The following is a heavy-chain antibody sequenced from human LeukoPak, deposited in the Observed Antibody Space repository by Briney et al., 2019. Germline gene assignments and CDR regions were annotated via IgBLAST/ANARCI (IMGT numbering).Heavy chain of an antibody. J-gene: IGHJ4*02. D-gene: IGHD2-15*01. Sequence: GGSLSLSCEASGFTFTSYAMSWVRQAPGKGLEWVSVISPTGGGTYYADSVKGRFTISRDNSKNTLYLQMNSLRAEDTAIYYCAKETLGYCSGGSSQGLNYWGQGTLVTASS. CDR2: ISPTGGGT. CDR3: AKETLGYCSGGSSQGLNY. CDR1: GFTFTSYA. V-gene: IGHV3-23*01.